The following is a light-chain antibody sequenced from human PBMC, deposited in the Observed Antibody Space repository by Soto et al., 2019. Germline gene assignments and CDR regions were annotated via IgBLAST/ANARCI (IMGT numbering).Light chain of an antibody. J-gene: IGKJ5*01. V-gene: IGKV3-20*01. CDR2: AAS. Sequence: MLMTQSPATLSVSPGERATLSCRARQSVSSSYLAWYQQKPGQAPRLLIYAASTRAAGIPDRFSGSGSGTDFTLTLSRLEPEDFAVYFCQQYDKSPITFGQGTLLEIK. CDR3: QQYDKSPIT. CDR1: QSVSSSY.